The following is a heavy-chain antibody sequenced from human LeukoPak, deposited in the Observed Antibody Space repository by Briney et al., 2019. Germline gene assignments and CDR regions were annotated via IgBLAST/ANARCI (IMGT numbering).Heavy chain of an antibody. CDR2: ISSISTYI. J-gene: IGHJ4*02. V-gene: IGHV3-21*01. CDR1: GFTFSDYS. Sequence: GGSLRLSCAASGFTFSDYSMNWVRQAPGRGLEGVSSISSISTYISYADSVKGRFTISRDNAKNSLYLQMNSLRAEDTAVYYCARLSVGGSYSGIYYFNYWGQGTLVTVSS. D-gene: IGHD1-26*01. CDR3: ARLSVGGSYSGIYYFNY.